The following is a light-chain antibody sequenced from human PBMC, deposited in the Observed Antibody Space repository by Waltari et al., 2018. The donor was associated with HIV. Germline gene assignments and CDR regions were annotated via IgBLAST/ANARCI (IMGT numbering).Light chain of an antibody. CDR2: RND. CDR1: NSNVGSKY. J-gene: IGLJ1*01. CDR3: VAWDDSLSGFA. V-gene: IGLV1-47*01. Sequence: QSVLTQPPSASGTLGQRVTISCPGSNSNVGSKYVYWYQQVPGTAPKQLIYRNDQWRSGVPDRFSASKSGASASLSISGLRSEDEADYYCVAWDDSLSGFAFGTGTKVTVL.